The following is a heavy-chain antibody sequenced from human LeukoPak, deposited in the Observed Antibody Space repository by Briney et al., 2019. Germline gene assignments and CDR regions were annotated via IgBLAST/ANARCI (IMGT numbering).Heavy chain of an antibody. J-gene: IGHJ4*02. CDR3: AKGGDSSSWYKDY. V-gene: IGHV3-30*18. CDR1: GFTFSSYG. D-gene: IGHD6-13*01. CDR2: ISYDGSNK. Sequence: GGSLRLSCAASGFTFSSYGMHWVRQAPGKGLEWVAVISYDGSNKYYADSVKGRFTISRDNSKNTLYLQMNSLRAEDTAVYYCAKGGDSSSWYKDYWGQGTLVTVSS.